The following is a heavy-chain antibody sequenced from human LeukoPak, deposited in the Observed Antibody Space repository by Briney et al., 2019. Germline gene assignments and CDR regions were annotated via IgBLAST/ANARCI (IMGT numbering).Heavy chain of an antibody. Sequence: PGGSLTLSCAASGCTVSSNYMSWVRKAPGKGLEWVSLIYSGGSTYYADSAKDRFFISRDNSKNTLYLQMNSLRAEDTAVYYCARARGSGWYYFDYWGQGTLVTVSS. D-gene: IGHD6-19*01. CDR3: ARARGSGWYYFDY. J-gene: IGHJ4*02. V-gene: IGHV3-66*01. CDR1: GCTVSSNY. CDR2: IYSGGST.